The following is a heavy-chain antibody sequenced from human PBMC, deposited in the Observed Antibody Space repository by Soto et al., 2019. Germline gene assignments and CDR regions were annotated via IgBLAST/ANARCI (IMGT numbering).Heavy chain of an antibody. CDR2: ISAYNGNT. CDR3: VSSYDDILNGYYGGWFDP. J-gene: IGHJ5*02. Sequence: QVQLVQSGAEVKKPGASVKVSCKASGYTFTSYGISWVRQAPGQGLEWMGWISAYNGNTNYAQKLQGRVTMTTDTSTRRAYMELRRLRSDDTAVYYCVSSYDDILNGYYGGWFDPWGHGTLVTVSS. CDR1: GYTFTSYG. V-gene: IGHV1-18*04. D-gene: IGHD3-9*01.